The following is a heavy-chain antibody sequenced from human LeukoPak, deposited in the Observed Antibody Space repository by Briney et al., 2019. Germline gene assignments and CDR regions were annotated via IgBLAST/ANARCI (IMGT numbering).Heavy chain of an antibody. CDR2: IIPIFGTA. CDR1: GGTFSSYA. D-gene: IGHD3-3*01. CDR3: ARDPYDFWSGPNEQTYYYYGMDV. V-gene: IGHV1-69*13. Sequence: GASVKVSCKASGGTFSSYAISWVRQAPGQGLEWMGGIIPIFGTANYAQKFQGRVTITADESTSTAYMELSNLRSEDTAVYYCARDPYDFWSGPNEQTYYYYGMDVWGQGTTVTVSS. J-gene: IGHJ6*02.